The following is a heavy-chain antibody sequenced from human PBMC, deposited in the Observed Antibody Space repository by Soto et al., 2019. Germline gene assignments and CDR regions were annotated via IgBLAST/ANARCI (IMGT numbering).Heavy chain of an antibody. Sequence: QVQLVESGGGVVQPGRSLRLSCAASGFTFSSYAMHWVRQAPGKGLEWVAVISYDGSNKNHADTVKGRFTISRDNSKNTLYLQMNSLRAEETAVYYCARGYDFWSGYYYPYGMDVWGQGPTVTVSS. CDR2: ISYDGSNK. J-gene: IGHJ6*02. V-gene: IGHV3-30-3*01. D-gene: IGHD3-3*01. CDR3: ARGYDFWSGYYYPYGMDV. CDR1: GFTFSSYA.